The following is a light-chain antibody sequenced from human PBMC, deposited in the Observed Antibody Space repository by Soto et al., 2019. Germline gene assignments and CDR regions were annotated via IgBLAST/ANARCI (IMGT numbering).Light chain of an antibody. V-gene: IGKV1-39*01. Sequence: DIQMTQSPSSLSASVGDRVTITCRASQSISTYLNWYQQKSGNAPKLLIYDVSTLQSGVPSRFSGSGSGTDFTLTISCLQSEDFATYYCQQYYSFPWTFGQGTKVDIK. J-gene: IGKJ1*01. CDR2: DVS. CDR3: QQYYSFPWT. CDR1: QSISTY.